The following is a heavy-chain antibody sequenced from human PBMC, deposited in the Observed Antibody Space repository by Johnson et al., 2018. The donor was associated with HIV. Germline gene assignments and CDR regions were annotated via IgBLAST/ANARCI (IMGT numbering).Heavy chain of an antibody. Sequence: EVQLVESGGGLVQPGGSLRLSCAASGFTFDDYTMHWVRQAPGKGLEWVSLISWAGNRNYYADSVKGRFTISRDNSKNTLYLQMNSLRAEDTAVYHCARDRIVGADYDAFDIWGQGTMVTVSS. V-gene: IGHV3-43*01. J-gene: IGHJ3*02. CDR3: ARDRIVGADYDAFDI. D-gene: IGHD1-26*01. CDR1: GFTFDDYT. CDR2: ISWAGNRN.